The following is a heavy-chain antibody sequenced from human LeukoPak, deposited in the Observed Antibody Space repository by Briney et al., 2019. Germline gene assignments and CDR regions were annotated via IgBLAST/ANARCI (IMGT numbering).Heavy chain of an antibody. D-gene: IGHD6-13*01. CDR1: GYTFTGYY. CDR3: AREYSSSWYGSYYFDY. J-gene: IGHJ4*02. CDR2: ISPNSGGT. V-gene: IGHV1-2*02. Sequence: ASVKVSCKASGYTFTGYYMHWVRQAPGQGLEWMGWISPNSGGTNYAQKFQGRVTMTRDTSISTAYMELSRLTSDDTAVYYCAREYSSSWYGSYYFDYWGQGTLVTVSS.